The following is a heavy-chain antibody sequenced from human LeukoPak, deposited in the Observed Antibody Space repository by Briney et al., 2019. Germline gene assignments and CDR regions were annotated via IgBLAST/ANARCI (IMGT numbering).Heavy chain of an antibody. CDR3: ARRRSSSGWYLYNWFDP. CDR2: INHSGST. Sequence: SETLSLTCAVYGGSFSGYYWSWIRQPPGKGLEWIGEINHSGSTNYNPSLKSRVTISVDTSKNQFSLKLSSVTAADTAVYYCARRRSSSGWYLYNWFDPWGQGTLVTVSS. D-gene: IGHD6-19*01. J-gene: IGHJ5*02. V-gene: IGHV4-34*01. CDR1: GGSFSGYY.